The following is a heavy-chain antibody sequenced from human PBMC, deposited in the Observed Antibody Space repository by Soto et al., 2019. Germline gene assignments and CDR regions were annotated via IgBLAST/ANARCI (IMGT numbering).Heavy chain of an antibody. V-gene: IGHV3-9*01. CDR2: ISWNSGSI. CDR3: AKDVANYGALDY. Sequence: GGSLRLSCAASGFTFDDYAMHWVRQAPGKGLEWVSGISWNSGSIGYADSVKGRFAISRDNAKNSLYLQMNSLRAEDAALYYCAKDVANYGALDYWGQGTLVTVSS. J-gene: IGHJ4*02. D-gene: IGHD4-17*01. CDR1: GFTFDDYA.